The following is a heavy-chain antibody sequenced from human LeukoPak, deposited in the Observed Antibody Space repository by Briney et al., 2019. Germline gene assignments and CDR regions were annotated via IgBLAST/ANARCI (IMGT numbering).Heavy chain of an antibody. CDR3: ARAYYYGSGSQVDAFDI. CDR2: IIPIFGTA. D-gene: IGHD3-10*01. Sequence: SVKVSCKASGGTFSSYAISWVRQAPGQGLEWMGGIIPIFGTANYAQKFQGRVTITADESTSTAYMELSSLRSEDTAVYYCARAYYYGSGSQVDAFDIWGQGTMVTVSS. CDR1: GGTFSSYA. V-gene: IGHV1-69*01. J-gene: IGHJ3*02.